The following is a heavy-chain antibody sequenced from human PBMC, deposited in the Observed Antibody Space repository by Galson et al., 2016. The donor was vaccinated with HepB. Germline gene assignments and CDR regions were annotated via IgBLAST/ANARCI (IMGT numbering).Heavy chain of an antibody. D-gene: IGHD6-6*01. CDR2: IHNDGNNK. CDR3: VKGNWYGSSSPTDY. J-gene: IGHJ4*02. CDR1: GFTLSSSA. Sequence: SLRLSCAASGFTLSSSAMSWVRQAPGKGLEWVSAIHNDGNNKYYKDSLRGRFTISRDDSGNTLYLQMDSLRAEDTALYYCVKGNWYGSSSPTDYWGQGTLVTVSS. V-gene: IGHV3-23*05.